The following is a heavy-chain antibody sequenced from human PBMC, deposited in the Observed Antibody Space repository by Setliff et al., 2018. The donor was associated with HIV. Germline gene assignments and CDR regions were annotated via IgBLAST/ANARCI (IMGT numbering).Heavy chain of an antibody. Sequence: SETLSLTCTVSGGSVSSGSYYWSWIRQPAGKGLEWIGRIYTSGSTYYNPSLKSRVTISVDTSKNQFSLKLSSVTAADTAVYYCARGLSSGWYGYWYFDLWGRGTLVTVSS. D-gene: IGHD6-19*01. CDR2: IYTSGST. CDR1: GGSVSSGSYY. V-gene: IGHV4-61*02. CDR3: ARGLSSGWYGYWYFDL. J-gene: IGHJ2*01.